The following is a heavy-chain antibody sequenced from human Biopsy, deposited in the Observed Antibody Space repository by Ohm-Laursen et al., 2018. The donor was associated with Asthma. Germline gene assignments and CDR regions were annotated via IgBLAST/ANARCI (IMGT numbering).Heavy chain of an antibody. V-gene: IGHV1-69*13. CDR2: IIPIFGTA. D-gene: IGHD6-6*01. CDR3: ARERIAARQRWYYFDY. CDR1: GGTFSSYA. Sequence: SVKVSCKASGGTFSSYAISWVRQAPGQGLEWMGGIIPIFGTANYAQKFQGRVTITADESTSTAYMELSSLRSEDTAVYYCARERIAARQRWYYFDYWGQGTLVTVSS. J-gene: IGHJ4*02.